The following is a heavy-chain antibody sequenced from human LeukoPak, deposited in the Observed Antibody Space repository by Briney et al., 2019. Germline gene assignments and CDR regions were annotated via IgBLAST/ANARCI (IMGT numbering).Heavy chain of an antibody. J-gene: IGHJ4*02. Sequence: GGSLRLSCAASGSAFSSYGMHWVRQAPGKGLEWVAFIRYDGTNNYYADSVKGRFTISRDNSKNTLYLQMNSLRAEDPAVYYRAKKVGGSYPIPLDYWGQGTLVTVSS. V-gene: IGHV3-30*02. CDR2: IRYDGTNN. D-gene: IGHD1-26*01. CDR1: GSAFSSYG. CDR3: AKKVGGSYPIPLDY.